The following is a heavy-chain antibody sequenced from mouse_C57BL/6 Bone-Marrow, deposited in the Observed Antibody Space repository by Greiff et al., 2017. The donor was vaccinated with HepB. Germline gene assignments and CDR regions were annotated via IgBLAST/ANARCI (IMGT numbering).Heavy chain of an antibody. J-gene: IGHJ2*01. V-gene: IGHV1-54*01. CDR2: INPGSGGT. CDR3: ARRNGNYLFDY. CDR1: GYAFTNYL. Sequence: QVQLKQSGAELVRPGTSVKVSCKASGYAFTNYLIEWVKQRPGQGLEWIGVINPGSGGTNYNEKFKGKATLTADKSSSTAYMQLSSLTSEDSALYFCARRNGNYLFDYWGQGTTLTVSS. D-gene: IGHD2-1*01.